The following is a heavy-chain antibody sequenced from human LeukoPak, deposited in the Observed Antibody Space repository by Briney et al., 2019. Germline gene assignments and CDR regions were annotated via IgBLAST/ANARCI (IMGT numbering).Heavy chain of an antibody. V-gene: IGHV1-2*02. D-gene: IGHD5-12*01. Sequence: ASVKVSCEASGYTFTGYYMHWVRQAPGQGLEWMGWINPNSGGTNYAQKFQGRVTMTRDTSISTAYMELSRLRSDDTAVYYCARMYSGYDCFDYWGQGTLVTVSS. J-gene: IGHJ4*02. CDR1: GYTFTGYY. CDR3: ARMYSGYDCFDY. CDR2: INPNSGGT.